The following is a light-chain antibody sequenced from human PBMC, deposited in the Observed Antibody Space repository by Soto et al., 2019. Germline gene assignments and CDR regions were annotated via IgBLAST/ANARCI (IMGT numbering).Light chain of an antibody. CDR3: CAFVRSNALL. J-gene: IGLJ2*01. CDR1: SSDVGSYNL. CDR2: EDN. V-gene: IGLV2-23*01. Sequence: QSALTQPASVSGSPGQSITTSCTGTSSDVGSYNLVSWYQHHPGKAPKFIIYEDNKRPSGVSNRFSGSKSGNTASLTISGLQAEDEADYYCCAFVRSNALLFGGGTKVTVL.